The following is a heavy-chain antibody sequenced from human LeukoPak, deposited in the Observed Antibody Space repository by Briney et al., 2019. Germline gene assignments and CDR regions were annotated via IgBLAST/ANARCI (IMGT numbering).Heavy chain of an antibody. V-gene: IGHV3-30*04. Sequence: GGSLRLSCAGSGFTFSSYAMHWVRQAPGKGLEWVAVISYDGSNKYYADSVKGRFTISRDNSKNTLYLQMNSLRAEDTAVYYCAKETSAYSSGWYVLPPNWFDPWGQGTLVTVSS. CDR1: GFTFSSYA. CDR2: ISYDGSNK. CDR3: AKETSAYSSGWYVLPPNWFDP. J-gene: IGHJ5*02. D-gene: IGHD6-19*01.